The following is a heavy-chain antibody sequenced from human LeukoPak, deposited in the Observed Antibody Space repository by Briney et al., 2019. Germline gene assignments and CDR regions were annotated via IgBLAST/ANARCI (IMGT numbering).Heavy chain of an antibody. J-gene: IGHJ6*03. D-gene: IGHD3-22*01. V-gene: IGHV3-20*04. Sequence: TGGSLRLSCAASGFTFDDYGMSWVRQAPGKGLEWVSGINWNGGSTGYADSVKGRFTISRDNAKNSLYLQMNSLRAEDTALYYCARGTYYYDSSGYPSPGNYYYMDVWGKGTTVTVSS. CDR3: ARGTYYYDSSGYPSPGNYYYMDV. CDR1: GFTFDDYG. CDR2: INWNGGST.